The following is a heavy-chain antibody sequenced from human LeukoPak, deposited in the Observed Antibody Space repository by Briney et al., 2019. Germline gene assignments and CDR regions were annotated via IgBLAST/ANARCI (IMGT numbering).Heavy chain of an antibody. CDR2: ISWNGVNI. CDR3: AKDSAYGGNSRGYFDS. V-gene: IGHV3-9*01. Sequence: GGSLRLSCVASGFTFGDYDMLWVRQAPRKGLEFVSFISWNGVNIDYADSVKGRFTISRDNSKNSLYLQMSRMIPEVTAMYYCAKDSAYGGNSRGYFDSWGRGIRVTVSS. J-gene: IGHJ4*02. CDR1: GFTFGDYD. D-gene: IGHD4-23*01.